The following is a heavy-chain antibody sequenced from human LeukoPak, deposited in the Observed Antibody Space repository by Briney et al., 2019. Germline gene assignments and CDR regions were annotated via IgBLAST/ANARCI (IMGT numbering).Heavy chain of an antibody. Sequence: SETLSLTCTVSGGSISSSYYYWGWIRQPPGKGLEWIGSIYYSGSTYYNPSLKSRVTISVDTSKNQFSLKLSSVTAADTAVYYCAVSRTVTTGWFDPWGQGTLVTVSS. CDR3: AVSRTVTTGWFDP. J-gene: IGHJ5*02. V-gene: IGHV4-39*01. CDR2: IYYSGST. D-gene: IGHD4-17*01. CDR1: GGSISSSYYY.